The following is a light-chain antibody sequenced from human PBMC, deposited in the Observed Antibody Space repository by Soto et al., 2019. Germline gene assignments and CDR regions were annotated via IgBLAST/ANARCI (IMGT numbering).Light chain of an antibody. Sequence: DIQMTQSPSTLSASVGDRVTITCRASQSISSWLAWYQQKPGKAPKLMIYDASSLESGVPSRFRGSGSGADFTLTISSLKPEDFATYYCQQANSFPFTVGQGTRLEIK. CDR1: QSISSW. CDR3: QQANSFPFT. J-gene: IGKJ5*01. V-gene: IGKV1-12*02. CDR2: DAS.